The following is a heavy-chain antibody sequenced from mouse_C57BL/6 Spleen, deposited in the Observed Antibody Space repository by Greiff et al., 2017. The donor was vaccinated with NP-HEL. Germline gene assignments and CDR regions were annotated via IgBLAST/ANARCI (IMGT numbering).Heavy chain of an antibody. CDR3: ARCDTTVVADY. J-gene: IGHJ2*01. CDR2: INPNNGGT. CDR1: GYTFTDYY. D-gene: IGHD1-1*01. Sequence: EVQLQQSGPELVKPGASVKISCKASGYTFTDYYMNWVKQSHGKSLEWIGDINPNNGGTSYNQKFKGKATLTVDKSSSTAYMELRSLTSEDSAVYYCARCDTTVVADYWGQGTTLTVSS. V-gene: IGHV1-26*01.